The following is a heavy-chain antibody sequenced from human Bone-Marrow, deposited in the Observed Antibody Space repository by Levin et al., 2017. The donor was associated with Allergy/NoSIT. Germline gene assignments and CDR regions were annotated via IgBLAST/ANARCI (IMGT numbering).Heavy chain of an antibody. CDR2: ISWNSGSI. CDR3: AKLRIPGIAGAGSWGYFDS. CDR1: GFTFDDYA. V-gene: IGHV3-9*01. Sequence: PGGSLRLSCAASGFTFDDYAMHWVRQAPGKGLEWVSGISWNSGSIGYADSVKGRFTISRDNAKNSLYLQMTSLRAGDTPLYYCAKLRIPGIAGAGSWGYFDSWGRGTLVTVSS. J-gene: IGHJ4*02. D-gene: IGHD6-19*01.